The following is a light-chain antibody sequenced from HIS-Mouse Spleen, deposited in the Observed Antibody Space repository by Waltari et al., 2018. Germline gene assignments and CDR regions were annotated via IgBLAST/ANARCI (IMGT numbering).Light chain of an antibody. CDR1: QSISSY. Sequence: DIQMTQSPSSLSASVGDRVTITFRASQSISSYLNWYQQKPGKAPKLLIYAASSLQSGVPSRFRGSGSGTDFTLTISSLQPEDFATYYCQQSYSTPPWTFGQGTKVEIK. J-gene: IGKJ1*01. CDR3: QQSYSTPPWT. CDR2: AAS. V-gene: IGKV1-39*01.